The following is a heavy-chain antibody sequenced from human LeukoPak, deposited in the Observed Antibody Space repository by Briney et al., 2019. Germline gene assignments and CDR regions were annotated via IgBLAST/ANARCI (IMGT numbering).Heavy chain of an antibody. D-gene: IGHD5-18*01. Sequence: SETLSLTCTVSGGSISSYYWSRIRQPPGKGLEWIGYISYSGSTNYNPSLKSRVTISIDASKKKFSLNLSSVTAADTAVYYCARDQELRRAYTYDSNNYYYYGMDVWGQGTTVTVSS. CDR3: ARDQELRRAYTYDSNNYYYYGMDV. CDR1: GGSISSYY. V-gene: IGHV4-59*01. CDR2: ISYSGST. J-gene: IGHJ6*02.